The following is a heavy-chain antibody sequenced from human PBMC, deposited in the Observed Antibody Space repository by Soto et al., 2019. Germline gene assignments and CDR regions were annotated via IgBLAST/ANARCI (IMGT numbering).Heavy chain of an antibody. J-gene: IGHJ4*02. CDR1: GGSFSGYY. CDR3: ASLLYDCGGDCYSAGVDY. Sequence: SETLSLTCAVYGGSFSGYYWSWIRQPPGKGLEWIGEINHSGSTNYNPSLKSRVTISVDTSKNQFSLKLSSVTAADTAVYYCASLLYDCGGDCYSAGVDYWGQGTLVTVSS. V-gene: IGHV4-34*01. CDR2: INHSGST. D-gene: IGHD2-21*02.